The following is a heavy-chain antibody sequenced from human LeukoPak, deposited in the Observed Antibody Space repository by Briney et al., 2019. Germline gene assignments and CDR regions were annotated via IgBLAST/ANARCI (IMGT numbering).Heavy chain of an antibody. Sequence: GGSLRLSCATSGFTFSSYAMNWVRQTPGKGLEWISWIFSGDTTIHYADSVKGRFTISRDNAKNSLYLQMNSLRAEDTAVYYCAREKRYKGDYWGQGTLVTVSS. J-gene: IGHJ4*02. D-gene: IGHD5-12*01. CDR1: GFTFSSYA. CDR3: AREKRYKGDY. CDR2: IFSGDTTI. V-gene: IGHV3-48*04.